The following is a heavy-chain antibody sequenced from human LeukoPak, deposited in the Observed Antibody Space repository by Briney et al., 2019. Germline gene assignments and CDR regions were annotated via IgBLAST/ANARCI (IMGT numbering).Heavy chain of an antibody. Sequence: GGSLRLPCETAGFTFSSYVMHWVRRTPGKGLVWVSRISHDGFISYADSVKGRFTISRDNAKNTLILQMNSLRAEDTAVYYCARDWVYKIDYWGRGTLVTVSS. V-gene: IGHV3-74*01. J-gene: IGHJ4*02. CDR3: ARDWVYKIDY. D-gene: IGHD5-24*01. CDR2: ISHDGFI. CDR1: GFTFSSYV.